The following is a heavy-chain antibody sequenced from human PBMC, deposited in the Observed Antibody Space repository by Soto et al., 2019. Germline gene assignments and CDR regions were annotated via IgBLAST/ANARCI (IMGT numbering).Heavy chain of an antibody. V-gene: IGHV3-23*01. D-gene: IGHD2-21*01. CDR2: ISGSGGTT. J-gene: IGHJ4*02. Sequence: GGSLRLSCAASGFIFSSYAMSWVRQAPGKGLEWVSDISGSGGTTTYADSVKGRFTISRDNAKNTLYLQMNSLRAEDTAVYYCAAYSRGDSPHWGQGTLVTVSS. CDR3: AAYSRGDSPH. CDR1: GFIFSSYA.